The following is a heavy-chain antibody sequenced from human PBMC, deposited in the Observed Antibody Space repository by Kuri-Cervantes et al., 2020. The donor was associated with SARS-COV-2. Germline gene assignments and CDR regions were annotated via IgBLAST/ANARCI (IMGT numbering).Heavy chain of an antibody. Sequence: KLSCKGSGYTFTNYWIGWVRQMPGKGLEWMGIIYPGDSDTRYSPSFQGQVTISADKSINTAFLQWSSLKASDTAIYYCARRAYGEEVDYYYMDVWGKGTTVTVSS. CDR3: ARRAYGEEVDYYYMDV. D-gene: IGHD4-17*01. V-gene: IGHV5-51*01. J-gene: IGHJ6*03. CDR2: IYPGDSDT. CDR1: GYTFTNYW.